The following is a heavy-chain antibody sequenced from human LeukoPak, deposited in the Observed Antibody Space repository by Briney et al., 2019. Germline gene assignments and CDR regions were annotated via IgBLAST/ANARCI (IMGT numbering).Heavy chain of an antibody. CDR3: ASVDIVVVPAARGSSSWNY. Sequence: PSQTLSLTCTVSGGSISSGDYYWSWIRQPPGKGLEWIGYIYYSGSTYYNPSLKSRVTISVDTSKNQFSLKLSSVTAADTAVYYCASVDIVVVPAARGSSSWNYWGQGTQVSVSS. D-gene: IGHD2-2*03. J-gene: IGHJ4*02. CDR2: IYYSGST. V-gene: IGHV4-30-4*01. CDR1: GGSISSGDYY.